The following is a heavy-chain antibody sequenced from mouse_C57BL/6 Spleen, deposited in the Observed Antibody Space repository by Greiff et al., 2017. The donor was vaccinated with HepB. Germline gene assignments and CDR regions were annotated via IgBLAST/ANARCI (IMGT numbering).Heavy chain of an antibody. CDR2: INPNNGGT. V-gene: IGHV1-18*01. D-gene: IGHD1-1*01. J-gene: IGHJ1*03. CDR3: ARWGFLRREDWYFDV. Sequence: EVQLQQSGPELVKPGASVKIPCKASGYTFTDYNMDWVKQSHGKSLEWIGDINPNNGGTIYNQKFKGKATLTVDKSSSTAYMELRSLTSEDTAVYYCARWGFLRREDWYFDVWGTGTTVTVSS. CDR1: GYTFTDYN.